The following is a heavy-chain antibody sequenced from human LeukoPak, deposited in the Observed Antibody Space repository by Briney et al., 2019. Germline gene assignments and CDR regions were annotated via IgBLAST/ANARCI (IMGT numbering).Heavy chain of an antibody. CDR3: ARDRKTVAGPIGYYYGMDV. V-gene: IGHV4-30-2*01. J-gene: IGHJ6*02. CDR2: IYHSGST. Sequence: SQTLSLTCAVSGGSISSGGYSWSWIRQPPGKGLEWIGYIYHSGSTYYNPSLKSRVTISVDRSKNQFSLKLSSVTAADTAVYYCARDRKTVAGPIGYYYGMDVWGQGTTVTVSS. CDR1: GGSISSGGYS. D-gene: IGHD6-19*01.